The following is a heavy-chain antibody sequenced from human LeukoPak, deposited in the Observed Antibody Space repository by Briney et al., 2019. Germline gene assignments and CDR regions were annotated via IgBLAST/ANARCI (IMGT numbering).Heavy chain of an antibody. CDR3: ARADYDILTGYSYWYFDL. Sequence: SETLSLTCTVSGGSISSGGYSWSWIRQPPGTGLEWIGYIYHSGSTYYNPSLKSRVTISVDRSKNQFSLKLSSVTAADTAVYYCARADYDILTGYSYWYFDLWGRGTLVTVSS. J-gene: IGHJ2*01. D-gene: IGHD3-9*01. V-gene: IGHV4-30-2*01. CDR1: GGSISSGGYS. CDR2: IYHSGST.